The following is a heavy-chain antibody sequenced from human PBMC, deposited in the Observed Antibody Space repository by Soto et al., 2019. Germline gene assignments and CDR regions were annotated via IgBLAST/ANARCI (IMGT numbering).Heavy chain of an antibody. J-gene: IGHJ4*02. V-gene: IGHV3-30*18. CDR2: ISYDGSNQ. Sequence: QVPLVESGGGVVQPGRSLRLSSAASGFTFSSYGMHWVRQAPGKGLEWVAVISYDGSNQYYAESVKGRFTISRDNSKNTLYLQMNSLRAEHTALYYCAKGSSGSCYSSSAYWGQGTLVTVSS. CDR1: GFTFSSYG. CDR3: AKGSSGSCYSSSAY. D-gene: IGHD2-15*01.